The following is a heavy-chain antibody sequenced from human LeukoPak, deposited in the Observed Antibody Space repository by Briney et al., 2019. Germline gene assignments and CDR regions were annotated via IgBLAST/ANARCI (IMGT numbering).Heavy chain of an antibody. Sequence: GGSPRLSCTASGFTFGDYAISWVRQAPGKGLEWVGFIRTKAYGGTTQYAASVKDRFTISRDDSKNFAYLQINSPKTEDTAVYYCTRDRYSSGWGTFDYWGQGALVTVSS. CDR3: TRDRYSSGWGTFDY. D-gene: IGHD6-19*01. CDR1: GFTFGDYA. V-gene: IGHV3-49*04. CDR2: IRTKAYGGTT. J-gene: IGHJ4*02.